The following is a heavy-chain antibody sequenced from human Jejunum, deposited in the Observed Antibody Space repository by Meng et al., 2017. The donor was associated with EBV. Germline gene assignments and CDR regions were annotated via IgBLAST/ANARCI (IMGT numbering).Heavy chain of an antibody. CDR2: ISGSAGST. CDR3: AKLLKY. V-gene: IGHV3-23*01. Sequence: EVKVLGSGGGLVQPGGSLRLSCAASGFTFSSSAMSWVRQAPGKGLEWVSVISGSAGSTYYADSVKGRFTISRDTSNNTLYLQMNSLRAEDTAIYYCAKLLKYWGQGTLVTVSS. CDR1: GFTFSSSA. J-gene: IGHJ4*02.